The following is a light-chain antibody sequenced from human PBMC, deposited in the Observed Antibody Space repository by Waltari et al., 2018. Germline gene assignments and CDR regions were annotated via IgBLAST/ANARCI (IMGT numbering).Light chain of an antibody. Sequence: QSVLTQPPSVSAAPRQRVTISCSGRRSNIRNNAVSWYQQLPGKAPKLLIYYDDLLPSGVSDRFSGSKSGTSASLAISGLQSDDEADYYCAVWDDSLNGVVFGGGTKLTVL. J-gene: IGLJ2*01. CDR1: RSNIRNNA. V-gene: IGLV1-36*01. CDR3: AVWDDSLNGVV. CDR2: YDD.